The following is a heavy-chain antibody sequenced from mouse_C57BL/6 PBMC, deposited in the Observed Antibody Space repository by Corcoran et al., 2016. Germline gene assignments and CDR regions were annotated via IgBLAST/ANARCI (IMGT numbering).Heavy chain of an antibody. CDR1: GFNIKDYY. J-gene: IGHJ1*03. D-gene: IGHD2-13*01. CDR3: AKGDSPRYWYFDV. Sequence: EVQLQQSGAELVKQGASVKLSCTASGFNIKDYYMHWVKQRTEQGLAWIGRIDPEDGETKYAPKFQGKATITADTSSNTAYLELSSLTSEDTAVYYCAKGDSPRYWYFDVWGTGTTVTVSS. V-gene: IGHV14-2*01. CDR2: IDPEDGET.